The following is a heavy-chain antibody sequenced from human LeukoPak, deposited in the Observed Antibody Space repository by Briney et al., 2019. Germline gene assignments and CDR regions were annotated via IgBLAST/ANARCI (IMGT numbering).Heavy chain of an antibody. V-gene: IGHV1-24*01. CDR2: FDPEDGET. CDR1: GYTLTGLS. CDR3: ARDLAGIVGVTAWFDP. D-gene: IGHD1-26*01. J-gene: IGHJ5*02. Sequence: ASVKVTCKVSGYTLTGLSMHWVRQAPGKGLEWMGGFDPEDGETIYAQKFQGRVTMTEDTSTDTAYMELRSLRFDDTAVYYCARDLAGIVGVTAWFDPWGQGTLVTVSS.